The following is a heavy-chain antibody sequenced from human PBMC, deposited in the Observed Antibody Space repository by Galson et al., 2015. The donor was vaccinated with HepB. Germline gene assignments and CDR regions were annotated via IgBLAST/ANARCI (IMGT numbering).Heavy chain of an antibody. V-gene: IGHV3-30*18. CDR1: GFTFSNYG. J-gene: IGHJ3*02. D-gene: IGHD2-15*01. CDR2: ISYDGSNK. CDR3: AKDLEDTGPWHAFDI. Sequence: SLRLSCAASGFTFSNYGMHWVRQAPGKGLEWVAVISYDGSNKYYADSVKGRFTISRDNSKNTLYLQMNSLRAEDTAVYYCAKDLEDTGPWHAFDIWGQGTMVTVSS.